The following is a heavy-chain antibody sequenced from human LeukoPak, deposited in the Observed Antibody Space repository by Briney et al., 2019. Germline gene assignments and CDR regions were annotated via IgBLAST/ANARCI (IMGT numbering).Heavy chain of an antibody. D-gene: IGHD3-10*01. CDR2: IYYSGSS. CDR3: ARHGSGSGRYYYFDY. CDR1: GGSVSSSSHY. V-gene: IGHV4-39*01. J-gene: IGHJ4*02. Sequence: PSETLSLTCTVSGGSVSSSSHYWGWIRQSPGRGLEWVGTIYYSGSSYYNPSLKSRVTISVDTSKDQFSLKLSAVTAADTAVYYCARHGSGSGRYYYFDYWGQGTLVTVPS.